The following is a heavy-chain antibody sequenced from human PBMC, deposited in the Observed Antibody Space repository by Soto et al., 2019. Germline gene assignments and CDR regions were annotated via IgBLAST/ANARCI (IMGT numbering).Heavy chain of an antibody. CDR3: ARRSSSLYFDY. CDR1: GFTFSSYA. Sequence: EVQLLESGGGLVQPGGSLRLSCAASGFTFSSYAMNWVRQAPGKGLEWVSVISGSDGSTYYADSVKGRFTISRDNSKNTLHLQMNSLRAADTAVYYCARRSSSLYFDYWGQGTLVTVSS. J-gene: IGHJ4*02. D-gene: IGHD6-13*01. CDR2: ISGSDGST. V-gene: IGHV3-23*01.